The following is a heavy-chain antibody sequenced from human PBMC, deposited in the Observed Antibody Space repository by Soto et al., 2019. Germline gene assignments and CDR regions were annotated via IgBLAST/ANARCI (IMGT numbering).Heavy chain of an antibody. V-gene: IGHV1-69*13. CDR1: GGTFSSYA. J-gene: IGHJ4*02. CDR3: ASDSGYDYHHFDY. CDR2: IIPIFGTA. D-gene: IGHD5-12*01. Sequence: ASVKVSCKASGGTFSSYAISWVRQAPGQGLEWMGGIIPIFGTANYAQKFQGRVTIAADESTSTAYMELSSLRSEDTAVYYCASDSGYDYHHFDYWGQGTLVTVSS.